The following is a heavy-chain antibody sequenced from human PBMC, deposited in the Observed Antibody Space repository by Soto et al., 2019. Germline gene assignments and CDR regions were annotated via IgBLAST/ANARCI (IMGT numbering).Heavy chain of an antibody. CDR3: SRAPPFDY. CDR1: GFTFTSYG. CDR2: VTAYNGNT. J-gene: IGHJ4*02. V-gene: IGHV1-18*01. Sequence: QGQLVQSGGEVKKPRASVKVSCKASGFTFTSYGFAWVRQAPGQAFEWMGWVTAYNGNTKYAKKFQDTITMTTPTSTNTAFMELRNLRSDDTAVYFCSRAPPFDYWCQGTLVTVSS.